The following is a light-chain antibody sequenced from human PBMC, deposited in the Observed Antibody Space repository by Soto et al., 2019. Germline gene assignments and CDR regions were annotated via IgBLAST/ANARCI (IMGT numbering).Light chain of an antibody. Sequence: QSALTQAASVSGSPGQSITISCTGTSSDIGAYHYVSWYQQRPGKAPKLMIYAVNNRPSGISKRFSGSKSGNTASLTISGLQAEDEAVYYCFSYTTSDTVLFGGGTKLTVL. CDR3: FSYTTSDTVL. V-gene: IGLV2-14*01. CDR1: SSDIGAYHY. J-gene: IGLJ2*01. CDR2: AVN.